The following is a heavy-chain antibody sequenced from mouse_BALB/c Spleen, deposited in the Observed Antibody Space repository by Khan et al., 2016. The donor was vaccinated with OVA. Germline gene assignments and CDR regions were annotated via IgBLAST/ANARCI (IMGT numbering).Heavy chain of an antibody. Sequence: VQLQQSGPELVKPGASVKMSCKASGYTFTSYVMHWVKQKPGQGLEWIGYISPYNDGSKYNEKFRGKATLTSDKSSSTAYMELSSLTSEDSAGYYCLRALYYYGSAYEGFAYWGQGTLVTVSA. V-gene: IGHV1S136*01. J-gene: IGHJ3*01. CDR2: ISPYNDGS. CDR3: LRALYYYGSAYEGFAY. CDR1: GYTFTSYV. D-gene: IGHD1-1*01.